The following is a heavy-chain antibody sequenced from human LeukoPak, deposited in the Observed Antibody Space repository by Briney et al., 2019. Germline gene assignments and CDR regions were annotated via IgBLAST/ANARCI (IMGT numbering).Heavy chain of an antibody. J-gene: IGHJ4*02. CDR1: GDPINVHY. CDR3: AREAGGGGYYYDSSGYYFDY. CDR2: VSDAGRT. D-gene: IGHD3-22*01. V-gene: IGHV4-59*11. Sequence: NPSETLSLTCSVSGDPINVHYWGWIRQPPGKELEWIGSVSDAGRTNYNPSLKNRITLSVDTSKNQFSLKLSSVTAADTAVYYCAREAGGGGYYYDSSGYYFDYWGQGTLVTVSS.